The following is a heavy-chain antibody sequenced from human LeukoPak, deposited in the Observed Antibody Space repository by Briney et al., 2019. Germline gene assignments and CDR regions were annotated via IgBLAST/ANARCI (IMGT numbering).Heavy chain of an antibody. CDR1: DGSITNYD. D-gene: IGHD3-9*01. Sequence: SETLSLTCSVSDGSITNYDWSWVRQPPGKGLEFIGHVHYSGTANYNPSLRSRVTISIDTSKKHFFLKLSSVTAADTAVYYCARQQGNILTGYDYWGQGTLVTVSS. CDR2: VHYSGTA. CDR3: ARQQGNILTGYDY. J-gene: IGHJ4*02. V-gene: IGHV4-59*08.